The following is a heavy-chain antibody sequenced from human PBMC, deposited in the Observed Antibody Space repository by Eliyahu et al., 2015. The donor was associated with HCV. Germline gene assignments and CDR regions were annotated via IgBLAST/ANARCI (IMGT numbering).Heavy chain of an antibody. CDR2: XSSSSSYI. J-gene: IGHJ6*03. V-gene: IGHV3-21*01. CDR1: GFTFXSYS. D-gene: IGHD3-9*01. CDR3: ARVLGYFDWLFGYYYMDV. Sequence: EVQLVESGGGLVKPGGSLRLSCAASGFTFXSYSMNWVRQAPGKGLEWVSSXSSSSSYIYYADSXKGRFTISRDNAKNSLYLQMNSLRAEDTAVYYCARVLGYFDWLFGYYYMDVWGKGTTVTVSS.